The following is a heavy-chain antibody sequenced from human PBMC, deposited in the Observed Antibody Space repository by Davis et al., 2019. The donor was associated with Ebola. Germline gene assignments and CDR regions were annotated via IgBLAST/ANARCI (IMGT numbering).Heavy chain of an antibody. D-gene: IGHD3-10*01. V-gene: IGHV3-7*01. Sequence: GESLKISCAASGFTFSSSWMHWVRQAPGKGLEWVANIKQDGSDKYYMDSVKGRFTVSRDNAKNSLYLQMNSLRAEDTAVYYCARRYYGSGTYYKDYWGQGTLVTVPS. CDR2: IKQDGSDK. J-gene: IGHJ4*02. CDR1: GFTFSSSW. CDR3: ARRYYGSGTYYKDY.